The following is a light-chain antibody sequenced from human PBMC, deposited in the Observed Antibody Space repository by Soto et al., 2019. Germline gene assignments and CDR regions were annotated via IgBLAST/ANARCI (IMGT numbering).Light chain of an antibody. CDR2: RNN. Sequence: QSVLTQPPSASGTPGQRGTISCSGSYSNIGSNYVYWYQQLPGTAPQLLIYRNNQRPSGVPDRFSGSKSGTSASLAISGLRSEDEADYYCAAWDDSLSGYVVFGGGTQLTVL. CDR1: YSNIGSNY. J-gene: IGLJ2*01. V-gene: IGLV1-47*01. CDR3: AAWDDSLSGYVV.